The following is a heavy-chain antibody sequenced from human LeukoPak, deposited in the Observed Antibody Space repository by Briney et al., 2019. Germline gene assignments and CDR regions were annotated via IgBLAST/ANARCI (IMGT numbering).Heavy chain of an antibody. D-gene: IGHD6-13*01. CDR1: GFTFSSYG. CDR2: ISYDGSNK. V-gene: IGHV3-30*18. Sequence: GGSLRLSCAASGFTFSSYGMHWVRQAPGKGLEWVAVISYDGSNKYYADSVKGRFTISRDNSKNTLYLQMNSLRAEDTAAYYCAKVSSSWYGDNYFDYWGQGTLVTVSS. J-gene: IGHJ4*02. CDR3: AKVSSSWYGDNYFDY.